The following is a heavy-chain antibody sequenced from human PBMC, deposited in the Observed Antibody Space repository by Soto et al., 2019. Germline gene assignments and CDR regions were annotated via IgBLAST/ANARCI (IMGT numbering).Heavy chain of an antibody. J-gene: IGHJ4*02. CDR3: ATEPFDY. CDR1: GLAFGVYP. V-gene: IGHV3-48*04. CDR2: IGARGFPI. Sequence: PGGSLRLSCATSGLAFGVYPMNWVRQAPGKGLEWVSYIGARGFPIYYANSVRGRFAMSRDNANNSVFLQMDSLRAEDTAQYFCATEPFDYWGRGALVTVSS.